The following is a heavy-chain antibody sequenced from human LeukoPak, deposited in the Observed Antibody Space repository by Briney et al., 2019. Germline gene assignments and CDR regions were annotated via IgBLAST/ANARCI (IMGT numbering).Heavy chain of an antibody. J-gene: IGHJ4*02. CDR1: GGSISRGGYH. CDR2: IDYSGST. CDR3: ARAHFRRDGYNHFDY. V-gene: IGHV4-31*03. D-gene: IGHD5-24*01. Sequence: SETLSLTCTVSGGSISRGGYHWSWIRQHPGKGLEYIAYIDYSGSTYYNPSLQSRVTISVDTSKNQFSLKLSSVTAADTAVYYCARAHFRRDGYNHFDYWGQGTLVTVSS.